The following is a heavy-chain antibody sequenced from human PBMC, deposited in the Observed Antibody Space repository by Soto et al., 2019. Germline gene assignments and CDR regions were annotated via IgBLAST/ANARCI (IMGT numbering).Heavy chain of an antibody. D-gene: IGHD3-10*01. J-gene: IGHJ6*02. CDR1: GFTFSSYG. Sequence: GGSLRLSCAASGFTFSSYGTNWVRQVPGKGLEWVADIWYDGSKKNYADSLKGRFTISRDNSKNTLYLQMNSLRVEDTALYYCARDRVRMDVWGQGTTVTVSS. V-gene: IGHV3-33*01. CDR3: ARDRVRMDV. CDR2: IWYDGSKK.